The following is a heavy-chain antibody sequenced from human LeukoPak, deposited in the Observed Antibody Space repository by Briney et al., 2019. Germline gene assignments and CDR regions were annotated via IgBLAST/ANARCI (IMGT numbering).Heavy chain of an antibody. J-gene: IGHJ3*02. Sequence: GGSLRLSCAASGFMFSSNWMSWVRQAPGKGLEWVAVIWYDGSKKYYADSVKGRFTISRDNSKNTLYLQMNSLRAEDTAVYYCARGKGGINAFDIWGQGTMVTVSS. CDR3: ARGKGGINAFDI. D-gene: IGHD1-26*01. CDR2: IWYDGSKK. V-gene: IGHV3-33*08. CDR1: GFMFSSNW.